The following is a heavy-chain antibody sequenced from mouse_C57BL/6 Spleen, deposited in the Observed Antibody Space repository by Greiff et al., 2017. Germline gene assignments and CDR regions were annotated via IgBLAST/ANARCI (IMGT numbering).Heavy chain of an antibody. D-gene: IGHD1-1*01. CDR3: TTDYGTNYYAMDY. J-gene: IGHJ4*01. Sequence: VQLQQSGAELVRPGASVKLSCTASGFNIKDYYMHWVKQRPEQGLEWIGRIDPEDGDTEYAPKFQGKATMNADTSSNTAYRQLSRLTSEDTAVYYCTTDYGTNYYAMDYWGQGTSVTVSS. CDR2: IDPEDGDT. CDR1: GFNIKDYY. V-gene: IGHV14-1*01.